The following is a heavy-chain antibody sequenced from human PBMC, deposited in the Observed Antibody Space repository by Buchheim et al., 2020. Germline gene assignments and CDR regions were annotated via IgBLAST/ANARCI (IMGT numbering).Heavy chain of an antibody. V-gene: IGHV1-8*01. Sequence: QVQLVQSGAEVKKPGASVKVSCKASGYTFTSYDINWVRQAPGQGLEWMGWMNPNIGKTNYAQKFQGRVTITGNASMSTAYMELSSLRSEDTAVYYCARGFVVDGTGVVDYWGQGTL. CDR1: GYTFTSYD. J-gene: IGHJ4*02. D-gene: IGHD6-19*01. CDR3: ARGFVVDGTGVVDY. CDR2: MNPNIGKT.